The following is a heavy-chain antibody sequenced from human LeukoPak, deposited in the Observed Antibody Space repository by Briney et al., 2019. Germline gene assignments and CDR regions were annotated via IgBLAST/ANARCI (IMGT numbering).Heavy chain of an antibody. CDR3: AAATAVVVVAATLTGSWFDP. J-gene: IGHJ5*02. V-gene: IGHV1-69*13. CDR2: IIPIFGTA. D-gene: IGHD2-15*01. Sequence: ASVKVSCKASGYTFTAYYIHWVRQAPGQGLEWMGGIIPIFGTANYAQKFQGRVTITADESTSTAYMELSSLRSEDTAVYYCAAATAVVVVAATLTGSWFDPWGQGTLVTVSS. CDR1: GYTFTAYY.